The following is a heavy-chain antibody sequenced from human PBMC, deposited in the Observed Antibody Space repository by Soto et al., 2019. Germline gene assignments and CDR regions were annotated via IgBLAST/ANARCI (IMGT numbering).Heavy chain of an antibody. CDR3: ARGVGIYCSSTSCYTKVDYFDY. D-gene: IGHD2-2*02. J-gene: IGHJ4*02. Sequence: SVKVSCKASGGTFSSYTISWVRQAPGQGLEWMGRIIPILGIANYAQKFQGRVTITADKSTSTAYMELSSLRSEDTAVYYCARGVGIYCSSTSCYTKVDYFDYWGRGTLVTVSS. V-gene: IGHV1-69*02. CDR1: GGTFSSYT. CDR2: IIPILGIA.